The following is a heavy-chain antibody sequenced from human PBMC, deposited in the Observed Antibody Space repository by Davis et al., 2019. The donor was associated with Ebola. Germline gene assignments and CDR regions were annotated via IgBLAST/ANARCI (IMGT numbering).Heavy chain of an antibody. J-gene: IGHJ4*02. CDR2: TYYTSKWFN. CDR3: ARGWLRTGFDY. V-gene: IGHV6-1*01. CDR1: GDSVSGSSGA. Sequence: HSQTLSLTCAISGDSVSGSSGAWSWIRQSPSRGLEWLGRTYYTSKWFNHYAESVKSRITINPDTSKNQFSLQLNSVTPEDTAVYYCARGWLRTGFDYWGQGTLVTVSS. D-gene: IGHD5-12*01.